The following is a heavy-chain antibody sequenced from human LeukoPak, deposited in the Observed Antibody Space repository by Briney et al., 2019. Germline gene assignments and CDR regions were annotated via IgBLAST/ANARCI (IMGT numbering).Heavy chain of an antibody. CDR1: GFTFSSYD. D-gene: IGHD2-2*01. CDR3: ARDCSSTSCAGAFDI. V-gene: IGHV3-13*01. CDR2: IGTAGDT. J-gene: IGHJ3*02. Sequence: AGGSLRLSCAASGFTFSSYDMHWVRQATGKGLEWVSAIGTAGDTYYPGSVKGRFTISRENAKNSLYLQMNSLRAGDTAVYYCARDCSSTSCAGAFDIWGQGTMVTVSS.